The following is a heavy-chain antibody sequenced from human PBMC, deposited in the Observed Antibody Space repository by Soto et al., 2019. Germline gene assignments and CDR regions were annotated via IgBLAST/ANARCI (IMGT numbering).Heavy chain of an antibody. CDR2: ISYDGSNK. J-gene: IGHJ4*02. V-gene: IGHV3-30-3*01. Sequence: GGSLRLSCATSGFTFNTYAMHWVRQAPGKGLELVVIISYDGSNKYYADSVKGRFTISRDNPKNTVYLEMSSLRPEDTAVYYCARDLSRGITMIALEIHYWGQGTLVTVSS. CDR3: ARDLSRGITMIALEIHY. CDR1: GFTFNTYA. D-gene: IGHD3-22*01.